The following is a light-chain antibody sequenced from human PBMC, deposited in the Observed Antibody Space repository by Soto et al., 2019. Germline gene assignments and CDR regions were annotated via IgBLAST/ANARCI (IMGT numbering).Light chain of an antibody. CDR1: SSDVGGYND. CDR2: EVS. CDR3: SSFAGRTPYV. Sequence: QSALTQPPSASGSPGQSVTISCTGTSSDVGGYNDVSWYQQHPGKAPKLIIYEVSKRPSGVPDRFSGSKSGNTASLTVSGLQDEDEADYYCSSFAGRTPYVFGTGTKVTV. V-gene: IGLV2-8*01. J-gene: IGLJ1*01.